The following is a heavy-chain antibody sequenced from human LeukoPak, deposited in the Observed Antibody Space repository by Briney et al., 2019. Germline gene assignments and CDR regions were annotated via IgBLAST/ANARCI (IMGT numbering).Heavy chain of an antibody. CDR1: GFTFSSYG. Sequence: GGSLRLSCAASGFTFSSYGMHWVRQAPGKGLEWVAVISYDGSNKYYADSVKGRFTISRDNAKNTLYLQMNSLRAEDTAVYYCARDDAAMALLDYWGQGTLVTVSS. CDR3: ARDDAAMALLDY. V-gene: IGHV3-30*03. J-gene: IGHJ4*02. D-gene: IGHD5-18*01. CDR2: ISYDGSNK.